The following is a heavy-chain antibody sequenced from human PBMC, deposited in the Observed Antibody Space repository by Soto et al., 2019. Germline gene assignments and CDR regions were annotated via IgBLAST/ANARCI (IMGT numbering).Heavy chain of an antibody. J-gene: IGHJ3*02. D-gene: IGHD1-20*01. Sequence: EVQLVESGGGLVQPGGSLRLSCAASGFTVSSNYMSWVRQAPGKGLEWVSVIYSGGSTYYADSVKGRFTISRDNSKNTLYLQMNSLRAEDTAVYYCARDPYNWNDQADAFDIWGQGTMVTVSS. CDR1: GFTVSSNY. CDR3: ARDPYNWNDQADAFDI. CDR2: IYSGGST. V-gene: IGHV3-66*01.